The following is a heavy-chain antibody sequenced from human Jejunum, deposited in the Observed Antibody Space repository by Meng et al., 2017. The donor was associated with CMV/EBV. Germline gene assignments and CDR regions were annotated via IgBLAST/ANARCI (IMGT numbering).Heavy chain of an antibody. D-gene: IGHD3-3*02. CDR1: GFRFSSYV. J-gene: IGHJ4*02. Sequence: SGFRFSSYVLGWGRQAPGKGLEWVSVISGSGDYTYYADSVQGRFTISRDDSTNTVYLQMNSLRTEDTAVYYCAKVGGGPSILRDYWGQGTLVTVSS. CDR3: AKVGGGPSILRDY. CDR2: ISGSGDYT. V-gene: IGHV3-23*01.